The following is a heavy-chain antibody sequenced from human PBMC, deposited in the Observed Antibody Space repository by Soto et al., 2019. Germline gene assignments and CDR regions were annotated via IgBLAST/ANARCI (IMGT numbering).Heavy chain of an antibody. D-gene: IGHD1-1*01. Sequence: GWSLRLACASSVFTFISYSMQWVRQAPGKGLDWMTFISYDGNNQWNADSVKGQFTISRDNSKNTVYLQMNSLRPEDTAVYFCAKDPFNSSPGTGPGTRGLDYWGQGTPVTVSS. CDR3: AKDPFNSSPGTGPGTRGLDY. V-gene: IGHV3-30*18. J-gene: IGHJ4*02. CDR1: VFTFISYS. CDR2: ISYDGNNQ.